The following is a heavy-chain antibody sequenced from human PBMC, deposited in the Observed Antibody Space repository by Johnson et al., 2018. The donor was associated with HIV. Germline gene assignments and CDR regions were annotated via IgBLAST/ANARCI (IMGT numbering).Heavy chain of an antibody. D-gene: IGHD2-21*01. CDR2: INWNGGRT. CDR3: ARVVVVIAIGGTDAFDI. Sequence: VQLVESGGGLVQPGGSLRLSCAASGFTVSSNYMSWVRQAPGKGLESVSGINWNGGRTGYADSVKGRFTISRDNAKNSLYLQMNSLRAEDTALYYCARVVVVIAIGGTDAFDIWGQGTMVTVSS. V-gene: IGHV3-20*04. CDR1: GFTVSSNY. J-gene: IGHJ3*02.